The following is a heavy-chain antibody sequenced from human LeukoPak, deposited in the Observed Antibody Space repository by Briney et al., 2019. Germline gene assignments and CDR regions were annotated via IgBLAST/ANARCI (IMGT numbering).Heavy chain of an antibody. CDR1: GFTFSSYE. Sequence: PGGSLRLSCAASGFTFSSYEMNWVRQAPGKGLEWGSYISSSGSTIYYADSVRGRFTISRDNAKNSLYLQMNSLRAEDTAVYYCARSTADYYDSSGYYLNDAFDIWGQGTMVTVSS. D-gene: IGHD3-22*01. V-gene: IGHV3-48*03. CDR2: ISSSGSTI. J-gene: IGHJ3*02. CDR3: ARSTADYYDSSGYYLNDAFDI.